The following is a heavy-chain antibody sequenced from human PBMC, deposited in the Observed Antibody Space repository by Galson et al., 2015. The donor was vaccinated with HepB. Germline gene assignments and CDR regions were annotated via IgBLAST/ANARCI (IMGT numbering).Heavy chain of an antibody. D-gene: IGHD2-2*01. CDR1: GGSISSSSYY. J-gene: IGHJ5*02. V-gene: IGHV4-39*01. CDR3: ASSEADVVVVPSRFDP. CDR2: IYYSGST. Sequence: SETLSLTCTVSGGSISSSSYYWGWIRQPPGKGLEWIGSIYYSGSTYYNPSLKSRVTISVDTSKNQFSLKLSSVTAADTAVYYCASSEADVVVVPSRFDPWGQGTLVTVSS.